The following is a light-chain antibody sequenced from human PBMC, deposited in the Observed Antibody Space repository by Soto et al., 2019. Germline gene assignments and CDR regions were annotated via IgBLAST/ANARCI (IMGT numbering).Light chain of an antibody. CDR3: SSYRGSSTLT. Sequence: QSALTQPASVSGSPEQSITISCTGTSSDIGSYNLVSWYQQHPGKAPKVMIYEATKRPSGVSNRFSGSQSGNTASLTISGLQAEDEADYYCSSYRGSSTLTFGGGTKVTVL. J-gene: IGLJ2*01. CDR2: EAT. V-gene: IGLV2-14*02. CDR1: SSDIGSYNL.